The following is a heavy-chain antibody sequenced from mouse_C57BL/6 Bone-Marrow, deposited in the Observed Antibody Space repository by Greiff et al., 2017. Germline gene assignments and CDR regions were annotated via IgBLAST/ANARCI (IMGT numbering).Heavy chain of an antibody. CDR1: GYAFSSYW. CDR2: IYPGGGDT. Sequence: VKLLESGAELVKPGASVKISCKASGYAFSSYWMNWVKQRPGKGLEWIGRIYPGGGDTNYNGKFKGKATLTVDKSSTTAYMQLSSLTSEDSAVYCCARPDGGYFDFWCGGKGLTVSS. J-gene: IGHJ2*03. CDR3: ARPDGGYFDF. V-gene: IGHV1-82*01. D-gene: IGHD1-1*02.